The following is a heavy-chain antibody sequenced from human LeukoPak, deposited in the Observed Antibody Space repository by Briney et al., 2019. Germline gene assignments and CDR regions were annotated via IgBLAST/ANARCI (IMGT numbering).Heavy chain of an antibody. CDR2: IYYSGST. CDR1: GGSISSGGYY. CDR3: ARVAEVTGTKTSRRDPFDY. D-gene: IGHD1/OR15-1a*01. Sequence: SQTLSLTCTVSGGSISSGGYYWSWIRQHPGKGLEWIGYIYYSGSTYYNPSLKSRVTISVDTSKNQFSLKLSSVTAADTAVYYCARVAEVTGTKTSRRDPFDYWGQGTLVTVSS. V-gene: IGHV4-31*03. J-gene: IGHJ4*02.